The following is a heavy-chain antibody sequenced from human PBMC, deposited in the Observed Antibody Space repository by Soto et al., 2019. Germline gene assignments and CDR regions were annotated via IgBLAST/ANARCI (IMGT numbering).Heavy chain of an antibody. J-gene: IGHJ6*02. CDR3: AREVTVFGVIILTPMDV. V-gene: IGHV3-48*03. D-gene: IGHD3-3*01. CDR2: ISGSGTTI. Sequence: PGGSLRLSCAASRFTFSIYAVSLVRQSPGKGLEWISYISGSGTTIYYADSVKGRFTISRDNAKKSLYLQMNSLRAEDTAVYYCAREVTVFGVIILTPMDVWGQGTTGNVS. CDR1: RFTFSIYA.